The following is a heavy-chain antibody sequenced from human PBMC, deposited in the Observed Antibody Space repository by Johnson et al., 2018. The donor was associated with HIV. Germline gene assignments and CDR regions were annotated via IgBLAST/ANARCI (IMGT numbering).Heavy chain of an antibody. CDR3: AVGIQLWFASEGDAFDI. D-gene: IGHD5-18*01. CDR2: ISYDGSNK. CDR1: GFTFSSYG. J-gene: IGHJ3*02. V-gene: IGHV3-30*03. Sequence: QVHLVESGGGVVQPGRSLRLSCAASGFTFSSYGMHWVRQAPGKGLEWVAVISYDGSNKYYADSVKGRFTISRDNSKNTLYLLMNYLTPEDTAMYYCAVGIQLWFASEGDAFDIWGQGAMVSVSS.